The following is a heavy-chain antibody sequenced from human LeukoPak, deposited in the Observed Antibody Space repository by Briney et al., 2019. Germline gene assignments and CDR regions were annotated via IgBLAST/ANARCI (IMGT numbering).Heavy chain of an antibody. J-gene: IGHJ3*02. Sequence: SETLSLTCSVSGGSISSSSYYWSWIRQPPGKGLEWIGYIYHSGSTYYNPSLKSRVTISVDRSKNQFSLKLSSVTAADTAVYYCARGIAAASYDAFDIWGQGTMVTVSS. D-gene: IGHD6-13*01. V-gene: IGHV4-30-2*01. CDR2: IYHSGST. CDR3: ARGIAAASYDAFDI. CDR1: GGSISSSSYY.